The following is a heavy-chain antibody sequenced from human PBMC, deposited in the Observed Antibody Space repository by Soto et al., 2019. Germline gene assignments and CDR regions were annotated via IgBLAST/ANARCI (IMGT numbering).Heavy chain of an antibody. J-gene: IGHJ4*02. CDR1: GYTFTSYY. Sequence: ASVKVSCKASGYTFTSYYMHWVRQAPGQGLEWMGIVNPSGGSTSYAQKFQGRVTMARDTSTSTVYMELSSLRSEDTAVYYCARDSIAAAGPDDYWGQGTLVTVSS. D-gene: IGHD6-13*01. CDR3: ARDSIAAAGPDDY. V-gene: IGHV1-46*01. CDR2: VNPSGGST.